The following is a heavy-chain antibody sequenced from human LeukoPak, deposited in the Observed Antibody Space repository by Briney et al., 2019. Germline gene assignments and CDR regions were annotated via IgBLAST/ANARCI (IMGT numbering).Heavy chain of an antibody. CDR1: GYSISSGYY. Sequence: SETLSLTCTVSGYSISSGYYWGWIRQPPGKGLEWIGSIYHIGSTYYNPSLKSRVTISVDTSKHQSSLNLRSVTAADTAVYYCAKEVMGPWGQGTLVTVSS. J-gene: IGHJ5*02. CDR3: AKEVMGP. V-gene: IGHV4-38-2*02. CDR2: IYHIGST.